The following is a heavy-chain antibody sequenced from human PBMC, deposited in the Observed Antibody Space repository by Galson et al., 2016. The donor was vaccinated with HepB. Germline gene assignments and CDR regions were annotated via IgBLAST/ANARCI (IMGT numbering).Heavy chain of an antibody. J-gene: IGHJ3*02. D-gene: IGHD1-7*01. CDR3: AKAERLELRSPFDI. Sequence: SLSLSCAASGFTFSSYGMHWVRQAPGKGLEWVAVISYDGINKYYGDSVKGRFTISRDNSKNTLYLQMNSLRAEDTAVYYCAKAERLELRSPFDIWGQGAMVTVSS. CDR2: ISYDGINK. CDR1: GFTFSSYG. V-gene: IGHV3-30*18.